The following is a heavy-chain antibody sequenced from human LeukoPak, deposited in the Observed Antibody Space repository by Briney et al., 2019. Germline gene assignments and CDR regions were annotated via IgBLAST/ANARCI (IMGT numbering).Heavy chain of an antibody. CDR1: GGSISSGGYY. J-gene: IGHJ4*02. CDR2: IYHSGST. Sequence: SETLSLTCTVSGGSISSGGYYWSWIRQPPGKGLEWIGYIYHSGSTYYNPSLKSRVTISVDRSKNQFSLKLSSVTAADTAVYYCARGGDIVVVPAAPYFDYWGQGTLVTVSS. CDR3: ARGGDIVVVPAAPYFDY. D-gene: IGHD2-2*01. V-gene: IGHV4-30-2*01.